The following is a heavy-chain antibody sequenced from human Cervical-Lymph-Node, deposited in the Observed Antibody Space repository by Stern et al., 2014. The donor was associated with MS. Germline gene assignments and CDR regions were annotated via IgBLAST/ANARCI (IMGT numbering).Heavy chain of an antibody. CDR1: GGSISSYY. Sequence: QLQLQESGPGLVKPSETLSLTCTVSGGSISSYYWSWIRQPPGKGLEWIGYIYYSGSTNYNPSLTSRVTISVDTSNNQFSLKLSSVTAADTAVYYCARHGVVPFDYWGQGTLVTVSS. CDR2: IYYSGST. J-gene: IGHJ4*02. CDR3: ARHGVVPFDY. V-gene: IGHV4-59*08. D-gene: IGHD3-3*01.